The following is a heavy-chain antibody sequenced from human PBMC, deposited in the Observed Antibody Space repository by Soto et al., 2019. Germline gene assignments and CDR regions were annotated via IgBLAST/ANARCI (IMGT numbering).Heavy chain of an antibody. CDR3: AREGNGYCSSTSCYFGMDV. CDR1: GGTFSSYA. Sequence: QVQLVQSGAEVKKPGSSVKVSCKASGGTFSSYAISWVRQAPGQGLEWMGGIIPIFGTANYAQKFQGRVTITADKSTITAYMELSSLRSEDTAVYYCAREGNGYCSSTSCYFGMDVWGQGTTVTVSS. D-gene: IGHD2-2*01. J-gene: IGHJ6*02. V-gene: IGHV1-69*06. CDR2: IIPIFGTA.